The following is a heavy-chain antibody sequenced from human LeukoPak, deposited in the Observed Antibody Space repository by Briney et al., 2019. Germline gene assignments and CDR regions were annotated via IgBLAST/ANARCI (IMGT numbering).Heavy chain of an antibody. V-gene: IGHV4-4*07. CDR1: GGSISSYY. J-gene: IGHJ4*02. CDR3: ARDVGYCSSTSCSDY. D-gene: IGHD2-2*01. CDR2: IHTSGNT. Sequence: PSETLSLTCTVSGGSISSYYWSWIRQLAGKGLEYIGRIHTSGNTNYNPSLKSRISMSVDTSKNQFSLNLSSVTAADTAVYYCARDVGYCSSTSCSDYWGQGTLDTVSS.